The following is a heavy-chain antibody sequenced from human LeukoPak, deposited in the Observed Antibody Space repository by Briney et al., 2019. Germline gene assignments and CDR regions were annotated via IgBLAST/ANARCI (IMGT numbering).Heavy chain of an antibody. Sequence: PGGSLRLSCAASGFTFSSYEMNCVRQAPGKGLEWVAYISSSGGIIYYADSVKGRFTISRDNAKNSLYLQMNSLRAEDTAVYYCARDGRFDYSSSSYSDYWGQGTLVTVSS. V-gene: IGHV3-48*03. CDR3: ARDGRFDYSSSSYSDY. D-gene: IGHD6-6*01. J-gene: IGHJ4*02. CDR1: GFTFSSYE. CDR2: ISSSGGII.